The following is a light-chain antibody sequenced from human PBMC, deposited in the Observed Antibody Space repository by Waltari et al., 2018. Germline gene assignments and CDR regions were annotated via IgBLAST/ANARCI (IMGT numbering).Light chain of an antibody. CDR1: QSVTRA. CDR2: NAP. CDR3: QHYVRLPAT. V-gene: IGKV3-20*01. J-gene: IGKJ1*01. Sequence: EILLTQSTGTLSLSPGERAPLSCRASQSVTRALAGSQQKPGQAPRLLIYNAPNSATGIPDRFSGSGSGTDFSLTISRLEPEDFAVYYCQHYVRLPATFGQGTKVEIK.